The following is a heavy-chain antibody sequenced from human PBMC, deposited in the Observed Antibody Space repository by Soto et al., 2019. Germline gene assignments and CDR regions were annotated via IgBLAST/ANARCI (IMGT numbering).Heavy chain of an antibody. CDR2: INHRGST. D-gene: IGHD3-10*01. CDR1: GRSFSGYY. V-gene: IGHV4-34*01. CDR3: ARRLWFGELSETWFAP. Sequence: SATLSLSCAVYGRSFSGYYWSWIRQPPGKGLDWIGEINHRGSTNYNPSLKSRVTISVDTSKNQFSLKLSSVTAADTAVYYCARRLWFGELSETWFAPWAQGTLVTVS. J-gene: IGHJ5*02.